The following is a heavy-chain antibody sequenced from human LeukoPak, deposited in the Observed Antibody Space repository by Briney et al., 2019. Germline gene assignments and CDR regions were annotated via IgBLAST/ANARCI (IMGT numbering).Heavy chain of an antibody. J-gene: IGHJ4*02. CDR2: IRYDGSNK. CDR3: TTPLGYSNLQDDY. D-gene: IGHD4-11*01. CDR1: GFTFSSYG. V-gene: IGHV3-30*02. Sequence: PGGSLRLSCAASGFTFSSYGMHWVRQAPGKGLEWVAFIRYDGSNKYYADSVKGRFTISRDNSKNTLYLQMNSLKTEDTAVYYCTTPLGYSNLQDDYWGQGTLVTVSS.